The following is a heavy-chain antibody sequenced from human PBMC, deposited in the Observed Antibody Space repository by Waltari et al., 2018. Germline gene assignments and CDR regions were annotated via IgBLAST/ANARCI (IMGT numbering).Heavy chain of an antibody. D-gene: IGHD1-26*01. V-gene: IGHV3-30*18. CDR3: AKDQPRELLSSPKHLMDAFDI. J-gene: IGHJ3*02. CDR1: GFTFSSYG. CDR2: ISYDGSNK. Sequence: QVQLVESGGGVVQPGRSLRLSCAASGFTFSSYGMHWVRQAPGKGLEWVAVISYDGSNKYYADSVKGRFTISRDNSKNTLYLQMNSLRAEDTAVYYCAKDQPRELLSSPKHLMDAFDIWGQGTMVTVSS.